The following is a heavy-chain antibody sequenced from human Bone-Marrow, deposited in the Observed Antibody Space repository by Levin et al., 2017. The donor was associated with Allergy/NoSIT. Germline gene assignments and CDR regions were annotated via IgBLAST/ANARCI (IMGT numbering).Heavy chain of an antibody. D-gene: IGHD2-15*01. CDR2: ISSSSSYI. J-gene: IGHJ4*02. CDR1: GFTFSSYS. Sequence: PGGSLRLSCAASGFTFSSYSMNWVRQAPGKGLEWVSSISSSSSYIYYADSVKGRFTISRDNAKNSLYLQMNSLRAEDTAVYYCARGYCSGGSCYLLPAGDYWGQGTLVTVSS. V-gene: IGHV3-21*01. CDR3: ARGYCSGGSCYLLPAGDY.